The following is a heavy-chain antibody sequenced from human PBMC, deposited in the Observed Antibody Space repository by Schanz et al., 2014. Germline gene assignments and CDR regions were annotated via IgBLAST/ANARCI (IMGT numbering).Heavy chain of an antibody. J-gene: IGHJ4*02. CDR2: IKQDGSAK. CDR1: GFTFSRYW. Sequence: EVQLVESGGGLVQPGGSPRLCCVASGFTFSRYWMTWVRQAPGKGLEWVANIKQDGSAKNYVDSVKGRFTISRDNPKNSLCLQMNSLRAEDTALYYCARVLGGDEGLDQWGQGTLVTVSS. CDR3: ARVLGGDEGLDQ. V-gene: IGHV3-7*01. D-gene: IGHD4-17*01.